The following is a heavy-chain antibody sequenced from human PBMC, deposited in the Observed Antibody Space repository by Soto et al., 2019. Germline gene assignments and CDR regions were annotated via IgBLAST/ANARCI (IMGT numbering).Heavy chain of an antibody. V-gene: IGHV1-18*04. CDR3: ARDEYGDYVWGHY. CDR2: ISAYNGNT. CDR1: GYTFTSYG. J-gene: IGHJ4*02. Sequence: QVQLVQSGAEVKKPGASVKVSCKASGYTFTSYGISWVRQAPGQGLEWMGWISAYNGNTNYAQKLQGRVTMTTATSTSKAYMEMRSLVYEDTAVHYCARDEYGDYVWGHYWGQGTLVTVSS. D-gene: IGHD4-17*01.